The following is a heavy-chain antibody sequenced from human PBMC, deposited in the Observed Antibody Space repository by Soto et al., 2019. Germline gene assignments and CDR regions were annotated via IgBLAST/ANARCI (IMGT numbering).Heavy chain of an antibody. V-gene: IGHV4-30-2*01. J-gene: IGHJ4*02. CDR1: GGSISSGGYS. CDR3: ARAGAWGAVAVDY. D-gene: IGHD6-19*01. CDR2: IYHSGST. Sequence: QLQLQESGSGLVKPSQTLSLTCAVSGGSISSGGYSWSWIRQPPGKGLEWIGYIYHSGSTGYNPSIKSRVTISVDRSRNHFSLNLSSVTAAVTAVYYCARAGAWGAVAVDYWGQGTLVTVSS.